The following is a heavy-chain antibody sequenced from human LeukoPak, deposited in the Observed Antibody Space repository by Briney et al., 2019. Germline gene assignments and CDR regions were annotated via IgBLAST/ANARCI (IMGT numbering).Heavy chain of an antibody. V-gene: IGHV1-18*01. CDR2: ISAHNGNT. Sequence: ASVKVSCKASGYTFTTHGIAWVRQAPGQGVEWMGWISAHNGNTTYAQSLQGRVTMTTDTSTNTAYMELRSLRSDDTAVYYCARVGYFDLWGRGALVTVSS. CDR1: GYTFTTHG. J-gene: IGHJ2*01. CDR3: ARVGYFDL.